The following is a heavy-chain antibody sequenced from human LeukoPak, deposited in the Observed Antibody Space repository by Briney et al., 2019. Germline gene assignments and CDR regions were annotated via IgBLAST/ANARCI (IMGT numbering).Heavy chain of an antibody. CDR3: AKVPFDWLLYYFDY. V-gene: IGHV3-23*01. Sequence: PGESLRLSCATSGFTFSSYTMTWVRQAPGKGLEYVSGIGTSAGSTIYADSVKGRFTISRDNSKNTVYLQMDSLRVEDTAVYYCAKVPFDWLLYYFDYWGQRTLVTVSS. D-gene: IGHD3-9*01. CDR1: GFTFSSYT. CDR2: IGTSAGST. J-gene: IGHJ4*02.